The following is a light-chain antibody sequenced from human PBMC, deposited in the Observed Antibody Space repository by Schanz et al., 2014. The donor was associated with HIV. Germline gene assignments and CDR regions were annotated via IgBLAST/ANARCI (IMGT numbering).Light chain of an antibody. V-gene: IGLV1-44*01. Sequence: QSVLTQPPSASGTPGQGVTISCSGSNSNIGTYDVNWYQYLPGTAPKLLIYNTHLRPSGVTDRFSGSKSGTSASLAITGLQAEDEADYYCCSYAGSYSWMFGGGTKLTVL. CDR1: NSNIGTYD. CDR3: CSYAGSYSWM. CDR2: NTH. J-gene: IGLJ3*02.